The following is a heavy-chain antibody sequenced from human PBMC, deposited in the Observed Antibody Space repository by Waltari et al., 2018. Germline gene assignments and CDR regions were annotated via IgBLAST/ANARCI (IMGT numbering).Heavy chain of an antibody. CDR2: ITHSGST. J-gene: IGHJ4*02. CDR1: GGSFNFYY. V-gene: IGHV4-34*01. D-gene: IGHD2-21*01. Sequence: QVLLQQWGAGLLKPSETLSLTCAVYGGSFNFYYWSWIRQPPGEGLEWIGEITHSGSTNYNPALKSRGSIAVDTPNNQFSLKLTSVTAADTAAYYCARRGYCGIDCYSNYFDFWGQGTLVTVSS. CDR3: ARRGYCGIDCYSNYFDF.